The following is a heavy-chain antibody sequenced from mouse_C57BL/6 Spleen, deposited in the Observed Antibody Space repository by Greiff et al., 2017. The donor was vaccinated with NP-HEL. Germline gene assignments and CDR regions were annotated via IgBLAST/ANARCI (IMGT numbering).Heavy chain of an antibody. V-gene: IGHV5-16*02. CDR1: GFTFSDYY. Sequence: EVNLVESEGGLVQPGSSMKLSCTASGFTFSDYYMAWVRQVPEKGLEWVANINYDGSSTYYLDSLKSRFIISRDNAKNILYLQMSSLKSEDTATYYCARRDGYAMDYWGQGTSVTVSS. J-gene: IGHJ4*01. CDR2: INYDGSST. CDR3: ARRDGYAMDY.